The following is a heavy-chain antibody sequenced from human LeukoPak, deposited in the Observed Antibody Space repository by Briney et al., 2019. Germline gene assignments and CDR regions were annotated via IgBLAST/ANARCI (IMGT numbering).Heavy chain of an antibody. D-gene: IGHD5-24*01. CDR3: ARDRDGYNLQIDY. CDR2: IIPIFGTA. CDR1: GGTFSSYA. J-gene: IGHJ4*02. V-gene: IGHV1-69*13. Sequence: ASVTVSFKASGGTFSSYAISWLRQAPGQGLEWMGGIIPIFGTANYAQKFQGRVTITADESTSTAYMELSSLRSEDTAVYYCARDRDGYNLQIDYWGQGTLVTVSS.